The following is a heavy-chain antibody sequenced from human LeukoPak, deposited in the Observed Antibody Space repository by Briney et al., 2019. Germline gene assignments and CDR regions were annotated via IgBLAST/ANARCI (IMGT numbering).Heavy chain of an antibody. CDR3: ARYVSSGLDY. D-gene: IGHD3-22*01. CDR1: GDSLSGFY. CDR2: IYSSGST. J-gene: IGHJ4*02. V-gene: IGHV4-59*01. Sequence: SQTLSLTCTLSGDSLSGFYWSWVRQPSRRGLEWLGYIYSSGSTYYNPSLKGRVGISVAPSKNQFSLKLSSVTAADTAVYFCARYVSSGLDYWGQGTLVTVSS.